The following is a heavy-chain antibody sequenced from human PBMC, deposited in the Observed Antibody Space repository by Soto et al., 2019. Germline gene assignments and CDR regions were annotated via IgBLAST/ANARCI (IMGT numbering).Heavy chain of an antibody. CDR2: IRSSDNTR. D-gene: IGHD2-2*01. CDR3: ARGNALYDY. Sequence: AGGSLRLSCAASGFSFSDYYMSWIRQAPGKGLEWVSYIRSSDNTRYYADSVKGRFTISRDNAKNSLYLQMNSLRAEDTAVYYCARGNALYDYWGQGTLVTVPS. J-gene: IGHJ4*02. CDR1: GFSFSDYY. V-gene: IGHV3-11*01.